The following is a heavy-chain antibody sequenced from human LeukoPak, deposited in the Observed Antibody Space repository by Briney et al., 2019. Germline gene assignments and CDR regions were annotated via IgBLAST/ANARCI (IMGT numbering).Heavy chain of an antibody. CDR2: IIPIVGTA. CDR3: ARRSGTGISNYYYYGMDV. J-gene: IGHJ6*04. V-gene: IGHV1-69*06. Sequence: GASVKVSCKASGGTFSSYAISWVRQAPGQGLEWMGGIIPIVGTANYAQKFQGRVTITADKSTSTAYMELSSLRSEDTAVYYCARRSGTGISNYYYYGMDVWGKGTTFTVSS. D-gene: IGHD6-13*01. CDR1: GGTFSSYA.